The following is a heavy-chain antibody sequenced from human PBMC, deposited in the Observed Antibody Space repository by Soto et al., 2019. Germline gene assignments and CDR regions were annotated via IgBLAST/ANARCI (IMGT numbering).Heavy chain of an antibody. V-gene: IGHV4-61*01. CDR1: GGFVNSDTHS. CDR2: IYSGGST. D-gene: IGHD6-6*01. Sequence: PSETLSLTCTVSGGFVNSDTHSWSWMRQPPKKRLGSMGFIYSGGSTKNPSLRSRVTMSVDTSKNQFSLKLRSVIVADTAVYHSARFVSSCSAHTCSTRADVWGQGITVTVSS. J-gene: IGHJ6*02. CDR3: ARFVSSCSAHTCSTRADV.